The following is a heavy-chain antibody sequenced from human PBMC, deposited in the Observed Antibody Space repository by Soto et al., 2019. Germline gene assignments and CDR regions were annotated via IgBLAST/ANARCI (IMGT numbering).Heavy chain of an antibody. CDR1: GFTFSSDW. D-gene: IGHD6-13*01. J-gene: IGHJ4*02. V-gene: IGHV3-74*01. CDR3: AKDQGSSWYEIDY. Sequence: GGSLRLSCAASGFTFSSDWMHWVRQAPGKGLVWVSRINTDGSGTYYADSVKGRFTISRDNSKNTLYLQMNSLRAEDTAVYYCAKDQGSSWYEIDYWGQGTLVTVSS. CDR2: INTDGSGT.